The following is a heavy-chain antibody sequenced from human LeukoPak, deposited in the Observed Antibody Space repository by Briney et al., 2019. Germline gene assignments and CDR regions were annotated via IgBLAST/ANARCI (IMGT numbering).Heavy chain of an antibody. CDR2: ISGSGGST. Sequence: GGSLGLSCAASGFPFSSYAMSWVRQAPGKGLEWVSAISGSGGSTYYADSVKGRFTISRDNSKDTLYLQMNSLRAEDTAVYYCAKGGYYDFWSGYYGDKFDYWGQGTLVTVSS. CDR3: AKGGYYDFWSGYYGDKFDY. D-gene: IGHD3-3*01. V-gene: IGHV3-23*01. J-gene: IGHJ4*02. CDR1: GFPFSSYA.